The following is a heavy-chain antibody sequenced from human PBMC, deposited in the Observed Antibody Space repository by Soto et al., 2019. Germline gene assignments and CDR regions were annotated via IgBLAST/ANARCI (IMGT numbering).Heavy chain of an antibody. CDR2: INPNSGGT. D-gene: IGHD3-10*01. J-gene: IGHJ5*02. CDR1: GYTFTGYY. CDR3: AREWVTMVRGVGWFDP. Sequence: QVKLVQSGAEVKKPGASVKVSCKASGYTFTGYYMHWVRQAAGQGLEWMGWINPNSGGTNNAQKFQGRVTMTRDTSIRGAYMELSRLRSDDTAVYYCAREWVTMVRGVGWFDPWGQGTLVTVST. V-gene: IGHV1-2*02.